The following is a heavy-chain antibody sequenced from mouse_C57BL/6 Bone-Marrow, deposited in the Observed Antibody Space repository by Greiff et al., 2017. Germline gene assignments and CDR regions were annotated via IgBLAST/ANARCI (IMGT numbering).Heavy chain of an antibody. J-gene: IGHJ3*01. CDR2: ISSGGSYT. Sequence: EVKLVESGGDLVKPGGSLKLSCAASGFTFSSYGMSWVRQTPDKRLEWVATISSGGSYTYYPDSVKGRFTISRDNAKNTLYLQMSSLKSEDTAMYYCARHRDYDYDWFAYWGQGTLVTVSA. CDR3: ARHRDYDYDWFAY. V-gene: IGHV5-6*01. D-gene: IGHD2-4*01. CDR1: GFTFSSYG.